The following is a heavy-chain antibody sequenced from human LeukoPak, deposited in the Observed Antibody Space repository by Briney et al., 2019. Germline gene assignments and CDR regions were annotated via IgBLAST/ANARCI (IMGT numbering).Heavy chain of an antibody. CDR1: GFTFSSYN. J-gene: IGHJ4*02. CDR3: AKAPTPTDFYMHF. Sequence: GGSLRLSCAASGFTFSSYNMNWVRQAPGKGLEWVSYISSSSSPIFYADSVKGRFTISRDNAKNSLYLQMNSLRTEDTALYYCAKAPTPTDFYMHFWGQGTLVTVSS. CDR2: ISSSSSPI. D-gene: IGHD3-9*01. V-gene: IGHV3-48*01.